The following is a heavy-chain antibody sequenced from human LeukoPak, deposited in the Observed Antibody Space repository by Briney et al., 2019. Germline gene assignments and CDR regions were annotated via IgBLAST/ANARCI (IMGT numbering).Heavy chain of an antibody. Sequence: GESLKISCKGSGYSFTSYWIGWVRQMPGKGLEWMGIIYPGDSDTRYSPSFQGQVTISADKSISTAYLQWSSLKASDTAMYYCARRKGHCSSTSCYGDHWFDPWGQGTLVTVSS. D-gene: IGHD2-2*01. CDR1: GYSFTSYW. J-gene: IGHJ5*02. CDR3: ARRKGHCSSTSCYGDHWFDP. V-gene: IGHV5-51*01. CDR2: IYPGDSDT.